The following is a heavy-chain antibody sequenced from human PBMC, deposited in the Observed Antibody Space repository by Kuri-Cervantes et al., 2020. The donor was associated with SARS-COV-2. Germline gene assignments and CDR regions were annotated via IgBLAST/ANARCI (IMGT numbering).Heavy chain of an antibody. Sequence: WSLRLSCAASGFTFSSYAMRWVRQAPGKGLEWVSTISNSGGSTYYADSVKGRFTISRDNSKNTLYLQMNSLRADDTAVYYCAKSMSIAAPAGDYWGQGTLVTVSS. V-gene: IGHV3-23*01. CDR2: ISNSGGST. D-gene: IGHD6-13*01. CDR1: GFTFSSYA. J-gene: IGHJ4*02. CDR3: AKSMSIAAPAGDY.